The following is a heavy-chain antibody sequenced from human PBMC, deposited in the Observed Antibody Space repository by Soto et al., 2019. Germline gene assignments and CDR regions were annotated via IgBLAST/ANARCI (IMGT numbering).Heavy chain of an antibody. CDR3: ARDQGYGEISPYLDV. J-gene: IGHJ4*02. CDR1: GHSISSGHY. CDR2: MHHSGTT. Sequence: SETLSLTCSVSGHSISSGHYRGWIRQPPGKGPEWIGSMHHSGTTHYNPSLKSRATISMDTSKDQFSLKLHSVTAADTALYYCARDQGYGEISPYLDVWGQGTLVTVSS. V-gene: IGHV4-38-2*02. D-gene: IGHD5-18*01.